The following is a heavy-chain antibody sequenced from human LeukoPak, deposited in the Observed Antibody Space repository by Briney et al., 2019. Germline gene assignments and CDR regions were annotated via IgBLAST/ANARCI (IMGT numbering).Heavy chain of an antibody. Sequence: WETLSLTCNVSGGSISRYYWSWVRQPPGKGLEWIGYVCYSGSTNYNPSLKSRVTISVDTSKNQFSLNLSSVTAADTAVYYCAREDCSGGSCYRNWFDPWGQGTLVT. CDR3: AREDCSGGSCYRNWFDP. CDR1: GGSISRYY. CDR2: VCYSGST. J-gene: IGHJ5*02. V-gene: IGHV4-59*08. D-gene: IGHD2-15*01.